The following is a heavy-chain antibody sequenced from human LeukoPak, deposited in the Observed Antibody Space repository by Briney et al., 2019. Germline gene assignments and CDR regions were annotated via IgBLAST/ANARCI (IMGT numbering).Heavy chain of an antibody. J-gene: IGHJ3*02. V-gene: IGHV3-23*01. Sequence: GGSLRLSCAASGFTFSTYAMSWVRQAPGKGLEWVSGISASGDTTYYIDSEKARFTISRDNSKNTLYLQMNSLRAEDTAVYYCARAAEYSSSWKAFDIWGQGTMVTVSS. CDR2: ISASGDTT. CDR1: GFTFSTYA. CDR3: ARAAEYSSSWKAFDI. D-gene: IGHD6-13*01.